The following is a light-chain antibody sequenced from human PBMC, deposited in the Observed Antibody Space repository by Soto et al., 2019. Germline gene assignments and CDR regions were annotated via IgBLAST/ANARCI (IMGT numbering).Light chain of an antibody. CDR2: TNN. CDR3: ATWDDILSGVV. J-gene: IGLJ2*01. Sequence: QSVLTQPPSASGTPGQRVAIPCSGSSSNIGSNFVHWYQQLPGAAPKLLIYTNNQRPSGVPDRFSGSKSGPSASLAISGLRSEDEADYYCATWDDILSGVVFGGGTKVTVL. CDR1: SSNIGSNF. V-gene: IGLV1-47*01.